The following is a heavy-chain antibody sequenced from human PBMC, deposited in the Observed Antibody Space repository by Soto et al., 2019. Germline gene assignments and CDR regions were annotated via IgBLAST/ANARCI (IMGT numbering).Heavy chain of an antibody. V-gene: IGHV3-30-3*01. J-gene: IGHJ6*02. D-gene: IGHD3-22*01. CDR2: ISYDGSNK. Sequence: GGSLRLSCAASGFTFSSYAMHWVRQAPGKGLEWVAVISYDGSNKYYADSVKGRFTISRGNSKNTLYLQMNSLRAEDTAVYYCAGNRRDYYYDSSGYQGKYYYYGMDVWGQGTTVTVS. CDR1: GFTFSSYA. CDR3: AGNRRDYYYDSSGYQGKYYYYGMDV.